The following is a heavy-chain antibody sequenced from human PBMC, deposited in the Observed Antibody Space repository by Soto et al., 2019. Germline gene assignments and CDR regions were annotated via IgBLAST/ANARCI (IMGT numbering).Heavy chain of an antibody. CDR1: GDSISNSRFY. V-gene: IGHV4-39*07. J-gene: IGHJ4*02. D-gene: IGHD5-18*01. CDR2: IYHTGNA. Sequence: SETLSLTCSVSGDSISNSRFYWAWIRQPPGEGQEWIGSIYHTGNAYYNPSLKSRVTISLDTSTNQFSLKLSSMTAVDTAVYYCARGYGRNFDYWGQGTLVTVSS. CDR3: ARGYGRNFDY.